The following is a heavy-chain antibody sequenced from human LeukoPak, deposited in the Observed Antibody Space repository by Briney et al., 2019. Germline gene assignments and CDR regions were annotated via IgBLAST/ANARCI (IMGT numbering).Heavy chain of an antibody. V-gene: IGHV4-30-4*01. CDR1: GGSISNGDYY. CDR2: IYYSGST. D-gene: IGHD4-17*01. Sequence: SQTLSLTCTVAGGSISNGDYYWNWIRQPPGKGLEWIGYIYYSGSTYYNPSLKSRVTISVDTSKNQFSLKLSSVTAADTAVYYCARVGDYYFDYWGQGSLVTVSS. CDR3: ARVGDYYFDY. J-gene: IGHJ4*02.